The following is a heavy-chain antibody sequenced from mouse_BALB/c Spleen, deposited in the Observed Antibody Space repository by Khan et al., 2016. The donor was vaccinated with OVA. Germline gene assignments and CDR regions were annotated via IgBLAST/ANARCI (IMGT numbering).Heavy chain of an antibody. J-gene: IGHJ3*01. V-gene: IGHV5-9-1*01. CDR2: ISSAATYT. CDR1: GFTFSSFV. Sequence: EVELVESGGVLVEPGGSLKLSCAASGFTFSSFVMSWVRQTPVKRLEWVATISSAATYTYYPDSVKGRFTISRDNAKNTLYLQMNSLRSDDTAIYYCANGNYGWFAYWGQGTLVTVST. CDR3: ANGNYGWFAY. D-gene: IGHD2-1*01.